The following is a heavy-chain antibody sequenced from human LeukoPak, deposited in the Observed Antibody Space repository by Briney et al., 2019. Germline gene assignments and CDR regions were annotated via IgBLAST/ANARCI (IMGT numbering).Heavy chain of an antibody. Sequence: GGSLRLSCAASGFTFSSYAMHWVRQAPGKGLEWVAVISYDGSNKYYADSAKGRFTISRDNSKNTLYLQMNSLRAEDTAVYYCTTDGYDFWSGYYTIDYWGQGTLVTVSS. CDR3: TTDGYDFWSGYYTIDY. D-gene: IGHD3-3*01. CDR2: ISYDGSNK. V-gene: IGHV3-30-3*01. J-gene: IGHJ4*02. CDR1: GFTFSSYA.